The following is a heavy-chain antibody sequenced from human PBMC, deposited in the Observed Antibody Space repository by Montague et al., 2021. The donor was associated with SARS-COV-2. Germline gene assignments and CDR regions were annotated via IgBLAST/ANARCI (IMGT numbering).Heavy chain of an antibody. V-gene: IGHV4-30-2*01. CDR3: ARGWGGTYSDDAFDI. J-gene: IGHJ3*02. CDR1: GGSIRSGGYS. Sequence: TRSLTCSASGGSIRSGGYSWSWIRQPPGKGLEWIGYFYHSGSIYYNPSLKSRVTISVDRSKNHFSLKLTSVTAADTAVYYCARGWGGTYSDDAFDIWGQGTMVTVSS. CDR2: FYHSGSI. D-gene: IGHD1-26*01.